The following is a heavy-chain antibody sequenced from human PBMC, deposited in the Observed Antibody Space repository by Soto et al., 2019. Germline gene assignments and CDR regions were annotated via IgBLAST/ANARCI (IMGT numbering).Heavy chain of an antibody. Sequence: QVQLVQSGAEVKKPGASVKVSCKASGYTFTSYAMHWVRQAPGQRLEWMGWINAGNGNTKYSQKFQGRVTITRDTAASTAYMERSSLRSEDTAVYYFARVIGGLYYFDYWGQGTLVTVSS. J-gene: IGHJ4*02. CDR3: ARVIGGLYYFDY. D-gene: IGHD3-10*01. V-gene: IGHV1-3*01. CDR1: GYTFTSYA. CDR2: INAGNGNT.